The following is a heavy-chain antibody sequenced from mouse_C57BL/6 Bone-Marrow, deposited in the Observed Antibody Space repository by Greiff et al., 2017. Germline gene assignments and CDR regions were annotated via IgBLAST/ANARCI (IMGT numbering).Heavy chain of an antibody. CDR1: GYTFTSYW. V-gene: IGHV1-64*01. CDR2: IHPNSGST. D-gene: IGHD1-1*01. Sequence: VQLQQPGAELVKPGASVKLSCKASGYTFTSYWMHWVKQRPGQGLEWIGMIHPNSGSTNYNEKFKSKATLTVDKSSSTAYMQLSSLTSEDSAVYYCAREITTVVAWYFDVWGTGTTVTVSS. CDR3: AREITTVVAWYFDV. J-gene: IGHJ1*03.